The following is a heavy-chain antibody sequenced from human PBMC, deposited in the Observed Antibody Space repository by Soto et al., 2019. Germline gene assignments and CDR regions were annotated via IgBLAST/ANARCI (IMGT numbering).Heavy chain of an antibody. Sequence: EVQLLESGGGLVQPGGSLRPSCAASGFTFSSYAMSWGRQAPGRGLEWVAAISGSGGSTYYADSVKGRFTISRDNSENTLYLQMNSLRAEDMAVYYCAKELGARRLGELSWFDYWGQGTLVTVSS. J-gene: IGHJ4*02. CDR1: GFTFSSYA. D-gene: IGHD3-16*02. CDR3: AKELGARRLGELSWFDY. V-gene: IGHV3-23*01. CDR2: ISGSGGST.